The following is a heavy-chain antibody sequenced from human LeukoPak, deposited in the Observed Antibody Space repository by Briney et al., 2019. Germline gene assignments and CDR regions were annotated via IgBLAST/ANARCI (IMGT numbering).Heavy chain of an antibody. CDR3: ARGDCSGSICYPPMDV. CDR1: GGSISSGSYY. Sequence: PSETLSLTCTVSGGSISSGSYYWVWIRQPPGKGLEWIGSIYRSGSTNYNPSLKSRVTISVDTSKNQFSLKVSSVTAADTAVYYCARGDCSGSICYPPMDVWGTGTTVTVSS. V-gene: IGHV4-39*07. D-gene: IGHD2-2*01. J-gene: IGHJ6*03. CDR2: IYRSGST.